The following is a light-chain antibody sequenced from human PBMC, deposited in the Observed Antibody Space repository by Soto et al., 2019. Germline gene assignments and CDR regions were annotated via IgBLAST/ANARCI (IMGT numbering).Light chain of an antibody. J-gene: IGKJ4*01. Sequence: DIQMTQSPSSVSASVGDTVSITCRASQGINNWLAWYQQKPGKAPQVLIYAASSLQSWVPSRFSGSGFGTDFTLTITSLQPEDFATYFCQQANNFPLTVGGGTKIEIK. CDR2: AAS. V-gene: IGKV1-12*01. CDR1: QGINNW. CDR3: QQANNFPLT.